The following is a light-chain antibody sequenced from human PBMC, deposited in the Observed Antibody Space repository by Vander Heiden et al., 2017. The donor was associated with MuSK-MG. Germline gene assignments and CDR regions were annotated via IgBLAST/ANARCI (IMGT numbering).Light chain of an antibody. J-gene: IGLJ1*01. V-gene: IGLV3-25*03. CDR2: RDT. Sequence: YELTQPLSVSVSPGQTARITCSGDALAKESAFWYQLKPGQAPVLIISRDTERPSGIPGRFSGSSSGTTVTLTISGVQAEDEADYFCQSTDSSDTYVFGTGTTVTVL. CDR1: ALAKES. CDR3: QSTDSSDTYV.